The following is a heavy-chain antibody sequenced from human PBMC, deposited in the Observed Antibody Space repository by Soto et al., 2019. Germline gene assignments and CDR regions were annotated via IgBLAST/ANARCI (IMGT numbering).Heavy chain of an antibody. J-gene: IGHJ6*02. V-gene: IGHV3-21*01. CDR3: ARDGAQYYFSSGSYSLYYYYAMDV. D-gene: IGHD3-10*01. CDR2: ISGDTSYT. CDR1: DFTFSSYT. Sequence: DVQLVESGGGLVKPGGSLRLSCEASDFTFSSYTMNWVRQTPEKGLEWVSSISGDTSYTYYADSVKGRFTISRDNAKNSLYLQMDSLRADDTAVYSCARDGAQYYFSSGSYSLYYYYAMDVWGQGTTVTVSS.